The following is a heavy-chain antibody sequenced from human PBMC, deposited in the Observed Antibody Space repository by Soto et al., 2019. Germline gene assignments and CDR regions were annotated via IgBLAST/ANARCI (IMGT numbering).Heavy chain of an antibody. CDR2: IIPILGIA. CDR3: ARAIGYCSGSSCYRLDI. CDR1: GGTLSSYT. D-gene: IGHD2-15*01. V-gene: IGHV1-69*02. Sequence: SVKVCCKSSGGTLSSYTLSWVRQAPGQGLEWMGRIIPILGIANYAQKFQGRVTITADKSTSTAYMELSSLRSEDTAVYYCARAIGYCSGSSCYRLDIWGQGTMVTVSS. J-gene: IGHJ3*02.